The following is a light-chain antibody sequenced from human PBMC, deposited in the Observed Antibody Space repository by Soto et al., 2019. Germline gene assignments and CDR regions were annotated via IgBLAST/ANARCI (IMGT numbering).Light chain of an antibody. CDR1: QSISRY. J-gene: IGKJ4*01. Sequence: IQMTQSPSSLSASVGGRVTITCRASQSISRYLNWYTKRTGKATNIIIYSASSLQSGVPSRVSGSGSGKDFTLTISGLQPEDFAAYYGQQLRSYPSTFGGGTKVDIK. CDR2: SAS. V-gene: IGKV1-39*01. CDR3: QQLRSYPST.